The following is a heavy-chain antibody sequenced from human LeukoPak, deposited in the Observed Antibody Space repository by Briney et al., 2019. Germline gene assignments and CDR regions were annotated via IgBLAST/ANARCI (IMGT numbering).Heavy chain of an antibody. D-gene: IGHD3-3*01. CDR1: GGSFSGYY. V-gene: IGHV4-34*01. CDR3: ARSTRSYYDFWSGYFRHGGYFDY. CDR2: INHSGST. Sequence: SETLSLTCAVYGGSFSGYYWSWIRQPPGKGLEWIGEINHSGSTNYNPSLKSRVTISVDTSKNQFSLKLSSVTAADTAVYYCARSTRSYYDFWSGYFRHGGYFDYWGQGTLVTVSS. J-gene: IGHJ4*02.